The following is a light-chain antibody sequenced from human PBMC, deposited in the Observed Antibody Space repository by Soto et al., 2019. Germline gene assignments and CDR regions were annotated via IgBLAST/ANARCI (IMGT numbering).Light chain of an antibody. J-gene: IGLJ2*01. V-gene: IGLV2-23*01. CDR3: CSYAGSSTVV. Sequence: QSALTQPASVSGSPGQSITISCTGTFSDVGSYNLVSWYQQHPGKAPKLMIYEDTKRPSGVSNRFSGSKSGYTASLTISGLQAEDEADYYCCSYAGSSTVVLGGGTKLTVL. CDR2: EDT. CDR1: FSDVGSYNL.